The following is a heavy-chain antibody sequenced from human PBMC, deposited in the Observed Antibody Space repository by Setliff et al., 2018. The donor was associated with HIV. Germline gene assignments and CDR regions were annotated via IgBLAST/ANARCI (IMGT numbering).Heavy chain of an antibody. Sequence: VKVSCKASGYTLTNYDINWVRQATGQGLEWMGWMNPSGATGYAQEFQGRVTMTRDTSISTAYMELSSLRSEDTAVYYCARVISGRGRELPDFDYWGQGTQVTVSS. CDR1: GYTLTNYD. V-gene: IGHV1-8*02. D-gene: IGHD3-10*01. CDR2: MNPSGAT. J-gene: IGHJ4*02. CDR3: ARVISGRGRELPDFDY.